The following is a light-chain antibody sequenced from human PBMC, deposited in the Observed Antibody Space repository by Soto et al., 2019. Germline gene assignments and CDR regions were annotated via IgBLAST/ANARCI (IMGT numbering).Light chain of an antibody. Sequence: SYELTQPLSVSVALGQTARITCGGNNIGTKSVHWYQQKPGQAPVLVIYRDNNRPSGIPERFSGSNSGNTATLTISRAQAGDEADYSCQVWDSSTVVFGGGPQLTVL. V-gene: IGLV3-9*01. CDR2: RDN. J-gene: IGLJ2*01. CDR1: NIGTKS. CDR3: QVWDSSTVV.